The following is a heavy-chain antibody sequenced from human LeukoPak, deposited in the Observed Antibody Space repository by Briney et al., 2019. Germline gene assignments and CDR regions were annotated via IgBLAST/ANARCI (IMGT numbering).Heavy chain of an antibody. CDR1: GGSISSSSYY. V-gene: IGHV4-39*07. D-gene: IGHD1-26*01. Sequence: SETLSLTCTVSGGSISSSSYYWGWIRKPPGKGLEWIGSIYYSGSTYYNPSLKSRVTISVDTSKNQFSLKLSSVTAADTAVYYCARGAIVGANLFDYWGQGTLVTVSP. CDR3: ARGAIVGANLFDY. J-gene: IGHJ4*02. CDR2: IYYSGST.